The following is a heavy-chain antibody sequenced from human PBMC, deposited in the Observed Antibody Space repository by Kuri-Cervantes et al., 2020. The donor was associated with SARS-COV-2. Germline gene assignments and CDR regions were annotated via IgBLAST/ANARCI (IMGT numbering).Heavy chain of an antibody. V-gene: IGHV3-21*06. CDR3: ARDPTVETAFTSDYFYMDV. D-gene: IGHD4-23*01. CDR2: IGPSNTYI. Sequence: GGSLRLSCTASGFTFNTYNMKWVRQAPGKGLEWVSGIGPSNTYIYYADSVKGRFIISRDNAKNSLYLRMNSLRAEDTAVYYCARDPTVETAFTSDYFYMDVWGKGTTVPSP. CDR1: GFTFNTYN. J-gene: IGHJ6*03.